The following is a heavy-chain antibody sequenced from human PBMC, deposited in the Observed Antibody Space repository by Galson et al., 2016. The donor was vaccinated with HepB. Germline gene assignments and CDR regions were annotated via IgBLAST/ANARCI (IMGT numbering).Heavy chain of an antibody. CDR2: VGSSGKT. CDR1: GFTFSSYA. Sequence: SLRLSCAASGFTFSSYAMSWVRQAPGKGLEWLSTVGSSGKTYNADSVKGRFTISRDNSKSTQYLQMTSLRADDTAVYYCAKRVVLGATHYFDYWGQGTLVTVSS. D-gene: IGHD2-21*01. V-gene: IGHV3-23*01. CDR3: AKRVVLGATHYFDY. J-gene: IGHJ4*02.